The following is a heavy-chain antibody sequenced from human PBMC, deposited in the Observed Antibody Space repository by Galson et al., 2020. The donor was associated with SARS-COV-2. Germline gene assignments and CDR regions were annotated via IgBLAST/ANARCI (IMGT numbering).Heavy chain of an antibody. V-gene: IGHV3-49*03. CDR1: GFTFSDYA. CDR2: IRSKAYGGAT. J-gene: IGHJ4*02. D-gene: IGHD3-3*01. CDR3: SRHSVPILSGYYTAFDY. Sequence: GGSLRLSCTASGFTFSDYAMNWFRQAPGKGLAWVGFIRSKAYGGATEYAASVKGRFTISRDDSTSVAYLHMNSLKPEDSAVYYCSRHSVPILSGYYTAFDYWGRGTLVTVSS.